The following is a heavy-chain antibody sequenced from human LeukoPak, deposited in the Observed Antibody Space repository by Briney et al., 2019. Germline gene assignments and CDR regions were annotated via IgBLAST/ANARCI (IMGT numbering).Heavy chain of an antibody. D-gene: IGHD2-15*01. J-gene: IGHJ6*02. CDR2: ISGSGGST. CDR1: GFTFSSYA. Sequence: GASLRLSCAASGFTFSSYAMSWVRQAPGKGLEWVSAISGSGGSTYYADSVKGRFTISRDNSKNPLYLQMNSLRAEDTAVYYCAKGRPATGFYYYGMDVWGQGTTVTVSS. V-gene: IGHV3-23*01. CDR3: AKGRPATGFYYYGMDV.